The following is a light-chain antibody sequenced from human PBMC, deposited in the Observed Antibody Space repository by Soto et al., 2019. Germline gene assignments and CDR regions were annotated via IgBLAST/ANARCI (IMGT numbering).Light chain of an antibody. CDR3: QHYYSHPYT. CDR2: RAS. Sequence: DIQMTQSPSTLSASVGDRVTITCRASQSISSFLAWYQQEPGKAPRVLIYRASNLESGVPSRFSGSGSGTEFTLTIRSLQPDDSATYYCQHYYSHPYTFGQGTKLEIK. V-gene: IGKV1-5*03. CDR1: QSISSF. J-gene: IGKJ2*01.